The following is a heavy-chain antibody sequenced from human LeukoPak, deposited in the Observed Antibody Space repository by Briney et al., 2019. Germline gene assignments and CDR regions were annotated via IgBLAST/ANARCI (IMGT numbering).Heavy chain of an antibody. V-gene: IGHV3-7*01. CDR3: ASRKSQASDDGIY. J-gene: IGHJ4*02. CDR2: IKPGGSKK. Sequence: GGSLTLSCVASGFCISNHWMNWVRLAPGKGLEWVANIKPGGSKKYYVDSVKGRVTISRDNAKISFYMQMNYVRVEDGAMYYCASRKSQASDDGIYWGQGLLVTVSS. CDR1: GFCISNHW. D-gene: IGHD4-17*01.